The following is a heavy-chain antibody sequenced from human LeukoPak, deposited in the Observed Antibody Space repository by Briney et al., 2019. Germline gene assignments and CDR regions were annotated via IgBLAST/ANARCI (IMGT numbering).Heavy chain of an antibody. V-gene: IGHV1-69*04. CDR1: GGTFSSYA. Sequence: ASVKVSCKASGGTFSSYAISWVRQAPGQGLEWMGRIIPILGIANYAQKFQGRVTITADKSTSTAYMELSSLRSEDTAVYYCASNPTYYYDSSGYPYWGQGTLVTVSS. CDR3: ASNPTYYYDSSGYPY. D-gene: IGHD3-22*01. CDR2: IIPILGIA. J-gene: IGHJ4*02.